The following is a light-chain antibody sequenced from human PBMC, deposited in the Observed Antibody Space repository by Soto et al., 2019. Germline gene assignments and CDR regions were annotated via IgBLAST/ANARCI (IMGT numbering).Light chain of an antibody. V-gene: IGLV2-14*01. CDR2: DVS. CDR3: SSSTGSNTPVV. Sequence: QSALTQPASVSGSPGQSITISCTGTSSDVGGYNYVSWYQQHPGKAPNLIIFDVSNRPSGVSNRFSGSKSGNSASLTISGLRAADEADYYCSSSTGSNTPVVFGGGTKLTVL. CDR1: SSDVGGYNY. J-gene: IGLJ2*01.